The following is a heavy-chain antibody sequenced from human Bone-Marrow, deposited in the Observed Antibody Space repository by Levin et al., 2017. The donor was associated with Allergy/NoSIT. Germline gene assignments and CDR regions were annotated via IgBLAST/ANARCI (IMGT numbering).Heavy chain of an antibody. CDR3: ANTIFGVGQRSADAFDI. Sequence: GASVKVSCKASGYTFTGYYMHWVRQAPGQGLEWMGRINPNSGGTNYAQKFQGRVTMTRDTSISTAYMELSRLRSDDTAVYYCANTIFGVGQRSADAFDIWGQGTMVTVSS. V-gene: IGHV1-2*06. J-gene: IGHJ3*02. D-gene: IGHD3-3*01. CDR1: GYTFTGYY. CDR2: INPNSGGT.